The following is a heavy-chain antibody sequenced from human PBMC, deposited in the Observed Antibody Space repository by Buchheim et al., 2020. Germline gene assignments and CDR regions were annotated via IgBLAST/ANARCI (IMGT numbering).Heavy chain of an antibody. D-gene: IGHD3-3*01. V-gene: IGHV3-74*01. Sequence: EVQLVESGGGLVQPGGSLRLSCAASGFTFSSYWMHWVRQAPGKGLVWVSRINSDGSSTSYADSVKGRFTISRDNAKTTLYLQMNSLRAEDTAVYYCARGVLEWLLSSYYYYYGMDVWGQGTT. CDR1: GFTFSSYW. CDR3: ARGVLEWLLSSYYYYYGMDV. J-gene: IGHJ6*02. CDR2: INSDGSST.